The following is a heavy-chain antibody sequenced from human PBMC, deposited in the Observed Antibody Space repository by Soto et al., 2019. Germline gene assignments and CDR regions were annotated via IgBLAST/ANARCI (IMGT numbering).Heavy chain of an antibody. V-gene: IGHV1-69*13. CDR1: GGTFSSYA. CDR2: IIPIFGTA. Sequence: SVKVSCKASGGTFSSYAISWVRQAPGQGLEWMGGIIPIFGTANYAQKFQGRVTITADESTSTAYMELSSLRSEDTAVYYCAGDRMKVPAASDAFDIWGQGTMVTVSS. D-gene: IGHD2-2*01. CDR3: AGDRMKVPAASDAFDI. J-gene: IGHJ3*02.